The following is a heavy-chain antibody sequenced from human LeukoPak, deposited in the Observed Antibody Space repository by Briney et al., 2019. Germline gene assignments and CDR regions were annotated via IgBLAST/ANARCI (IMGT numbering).Heavy chain of an antibody. CDR2: ISYDGSNK. Sequence: PGGSLRLSCAASGFTFSSYAMHWVRQAPGKGLEWVAVISYDGSNKYYADSVKGRFTISRDNSKNTLYLQMNSLRAEDTAMYYCARDGDDFWSGYYTDHYYYMDVWGKGTTVTVSS. J-gene: IGHJ6*03. V-gene: IGHV3-30*01. CDR3: ARDGDDFWSGYYTDHYYYMDV. CDR1: GFTFSSYA. D-gene: IGHD3-3*01.